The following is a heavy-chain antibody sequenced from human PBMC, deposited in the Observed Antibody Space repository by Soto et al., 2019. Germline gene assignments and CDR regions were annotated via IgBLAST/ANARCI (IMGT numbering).Heavy chain of an antibody. V-gene: IGHV3-64*01. Sequence: GGSLRLSCAASGFTFSSYAMHWVRQAPGKGLEYVSAISSNGGSTYYANSVKGRFTISRDNSKNTLYLQMGSLRAEDMAVYYCAGSPVGYQLLQFDPWGQGTLVTVSS. CDR3: AGSPVGYQLLQFDP. CDR1: GFTFSSYA. J-gene: IGHJ5*02. D-gene: IGHD2-2*01. CDR2: ISSNGGST.